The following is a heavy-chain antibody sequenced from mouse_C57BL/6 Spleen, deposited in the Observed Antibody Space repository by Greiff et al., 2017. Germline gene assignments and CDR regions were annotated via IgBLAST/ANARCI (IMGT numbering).Heavy chain of an antibody. CDR2: IRNKANNHAT. J-gene: IGHJ2*01. D-gene: IGHD4-1*02. CDR1: GFTFSDAW. V-gene: IGHV6-6*01. Sequence: EVQRVESGGGLVQPGGSMKLSCAASGFTFSDAWMDWVRQSPEKGLEWVAEIRNKANNHATYYAESVKGRFTISRDDSKSSVYLQMNSLRAEDTGMYYCTCQLGKDFDYWGQGTTLTVSS. CDR3: TCQLGKDFDY.